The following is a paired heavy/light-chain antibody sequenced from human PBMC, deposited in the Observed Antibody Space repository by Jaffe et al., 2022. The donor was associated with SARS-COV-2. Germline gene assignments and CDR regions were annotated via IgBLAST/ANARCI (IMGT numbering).Heavy chain of an antibody. CDR1: GGSISSGDYY. Sequence: QVQLQESGPGLVKPSQTLSLTCTVSGGSISSGDYYWSWIRQPPGKGLEWIGYIYYSGSTYYNPSLKSRVTISVDTSKNQFSLKLSSVTAADTAVYYCARAHYYDRGDYFAGWGQGTLVTVSS. CDR2: IYYSGST. CDR3: ARAHYYDRGDYFAG. D-gene: IGHD3-22*01. V-gene: IGHV4-30-4*01. J-gene: IGHJ4*02.
Light chain of an antibody. CDR3: QSYDSSLRKGV. V-gene: IGLV1-40*01. CDR1: SSNIGAGYD. J-gene: IGLJ3*02. CDR2: GNS. Sequence: QSVLTQPPSVSGAPGQRVTISCTGSSSNIGAGYDVHWYQQLPGTAPKLLIYGNSNRPSGVPDRFSGSKSGTSASLAITGLQAEDEADYYCQSYDSSLRKGVFGGGTKLTVL.